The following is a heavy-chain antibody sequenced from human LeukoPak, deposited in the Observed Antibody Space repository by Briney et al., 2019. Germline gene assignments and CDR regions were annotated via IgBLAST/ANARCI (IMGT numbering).Heavy chain of an antibody. D-gene: IGHD1-7*01. CDR1: GFTFSSYE. CDR3: ARDRRDITGTTSFDY. CDR2: ISSSGSTI. Sequence: PGGSLRLFCAASGFTFSSYEMNWVRQAPGKGLEWVSYISSSGSTIYYADSVKGRFTISRDNAKNSLYLQMNSLRAEDTAVYYCARDRRDITGTTSFDYWGQGTLVTVSS. V-gene: IGHV3-48*03. J-gene: IGHJ4*02.